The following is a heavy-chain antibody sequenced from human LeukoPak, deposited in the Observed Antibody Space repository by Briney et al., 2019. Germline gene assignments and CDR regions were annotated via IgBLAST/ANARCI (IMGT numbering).Heavy chain of an antibody. Sequence: GGSLRLSCAASGFTFSHHLMRWVSQAPGKGVEWVSTISGSGDNTYYADSVQGRFTISRDNSKNTLYLQMNSLRAEDTAVYYCARVTYGSGTYGAFDYWGQGTLVTVSS. V-gene: IGHV3-23*01. CDR1: GFTFSHHL. CDR3: ARVTYGSGTYGAFDY. D-gene: IGHD3-10*01. CDR2: ISGSGDNT. J-gene: IGHJ4*02.